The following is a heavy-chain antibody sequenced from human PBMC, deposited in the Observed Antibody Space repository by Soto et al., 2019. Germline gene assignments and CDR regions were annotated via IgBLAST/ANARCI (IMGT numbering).Heavy chain of an antibody. D-gene: IGHD1-26*01. J-gene: IGHJ6*03. CDR1: GFTFSSYW. CDR3: ARDYIVAGSGPSDYYYYMDV. CDR2: IKQDGSEK. Sequence: PGGSLRLSCAASGFTFSSYWMSWVRQAPGKGLEWVANIKQDGSEKYYVDSVKGRFTISRDNAKNSLYLQMNSLRAEDTAVYYCARDYIVAGSGPSDYYYYMDVWGKGTTVTVSS. V-gene: IGHV3-7*01.